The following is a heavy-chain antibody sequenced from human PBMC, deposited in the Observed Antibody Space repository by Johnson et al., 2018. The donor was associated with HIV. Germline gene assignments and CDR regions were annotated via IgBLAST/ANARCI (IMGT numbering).Heavy chain of an antibody. CDR3: AKDREWLVPTPLDAFDI. Sequence: EVQLVESGGGVVQPGRSLRLSCAASGFTFSSYWMSWVRQAPGKGLEWVANINQDGSEKYYVDSVKGRFTISRDNAKNSLYLQMNSLRAEDTAVYYCAKDREWLVPTPLDAFDIWGQGTMVTVSS. D-gene: IGHD6-19*01. CDR2: INQDGSEK. V-gene: IGHV3-7*01. CDR1: GFTFSSYW. J-gene: IGHJ3*02.